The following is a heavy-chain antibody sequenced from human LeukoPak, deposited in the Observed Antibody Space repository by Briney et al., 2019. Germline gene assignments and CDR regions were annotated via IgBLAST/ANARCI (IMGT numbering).Heavy chain of an antibody. J-gene: IGHJ4*02. V-gene: IGHV4-59*01. CDR1: GGSISSYY. CDR3: ARFPFTGDLDY. Sequence: PSETLSLTCTVSGGSISSYYWSWIRQPPGKGLERIGYIYYSGSTNYNPSLKSRVTISVDTSKNQFSLQLSSVTAAETAVYYCARFPFTGDLDYWGQGTLVTVSS. D-gene: IGHD3-16*01. CDR2: IYYSGST.